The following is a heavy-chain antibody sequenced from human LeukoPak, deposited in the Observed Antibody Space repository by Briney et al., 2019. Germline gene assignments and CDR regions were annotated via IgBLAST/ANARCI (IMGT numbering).Heavy chain of an antibody. D-gene: IGHD2-2*01. J-gene: IGHJ6*03. V-gene: IGHV3-74*01. Sequence: GGSLRLSCAASGFTISNQWMHWVRQAPGKGLVWVSRITTDGRRTDYAASVQGRFTISRDNVKNTLYLQMNTLRHDDTAVYYCVRGVEVVPATMGAYYYYYMDVWGKGTTSPSP. CDR1: GFTISNQW. CDR3: VRGVEVVPATMGAYYYYYMDV. CDR2: ITTDGRRT.